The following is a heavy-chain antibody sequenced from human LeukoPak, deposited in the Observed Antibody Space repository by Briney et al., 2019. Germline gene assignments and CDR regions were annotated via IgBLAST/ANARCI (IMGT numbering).Heavy chain of an antibody. CDR1: GFNYSSYT. Sequence: PGGSLRLSCAASGFNYSSYTMNWVRQAPGMGLEWLSYISASRGITYYADSVKGRFTISRDNSKNTLYLQMNSLRAEDTAVYYCAKGATGTTTGDGYIHHWGQGTLVTVSS. CDR3: AKGATGTTTGDGYIHH. CDR2: ISASRGIT. D-gene: IGHD1-7*01. J-gene: IGHJ1*01. V-gene: IGHV3-23*01.